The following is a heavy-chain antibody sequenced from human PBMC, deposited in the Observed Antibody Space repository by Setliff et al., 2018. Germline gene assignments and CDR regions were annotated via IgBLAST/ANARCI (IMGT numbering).Heavy chain of an antibody. V-gene: IGHV4-39*07. CDR1: GGSISSGSYY. J-gene: IGHJ3*01. Sequence: LSLTCAVSGGSISSGSYYWSWIRQPPGKGLEWIGEINHSGSTNYNPSLKSRVTISVDTSKNQFSLKLSSVTAADTALYHCARDWAPFGSYYPRLPFDFWGQGTMVTVSS. CDR2: INHSGST. D-gene: IGHD1-26*01. CDR3: ARDWAPFGSYYPRLPFDF.